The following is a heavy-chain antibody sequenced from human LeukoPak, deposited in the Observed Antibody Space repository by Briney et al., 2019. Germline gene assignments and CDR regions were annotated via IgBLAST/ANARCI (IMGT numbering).Heavy chain of an antibody. CDR1: GYRFTSYW. Sequence: GESLKISYKGSGYRFTSYWIGWVRQMPGKGLEWMGIIYPGDSDTRYSPSFQGQVTISADKSISTAYLQWSSLKASDTAMYYCARTCSSTSCYTFDYWGQGTLVTVSS. V-gene: IGHV5-51*01. D-gene: IGHD2-2*02. CDR2: IYPGDSDT. J-gene: IGHJ4*02. CDR3: ARTCSSTSCYTFDY.